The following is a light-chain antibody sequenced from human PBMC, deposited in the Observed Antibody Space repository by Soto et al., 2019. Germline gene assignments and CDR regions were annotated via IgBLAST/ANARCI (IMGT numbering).Light chain of an antibody. CDR2: GAS. V-gene: IGKV3-15*01. J-gene: IGKJ1*01. Sequence: EIVMTQSPDTLSVSPGERATLSCRASQSVRNNLAWYQQKHGRAAMLLIYGASTRATGIPARFSGSGSVTEFTLTISSLQSEDVAVYYCSQYNNWPPWTFGKGTKLEIK. CDR3: SQYNNWPPWT. CDR1: QSVRNN.